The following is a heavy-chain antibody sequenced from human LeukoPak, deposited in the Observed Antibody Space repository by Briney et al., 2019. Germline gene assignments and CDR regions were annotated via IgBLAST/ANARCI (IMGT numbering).Heavy chain of an antibody. Sequence: ASVKVSCKASGYTFSGYYIHWVRQAPGQGLEWMGWINPNTGGTKYAQRFQDRVTMTRDTSIVTASMEFSSLTSDDPADYYCARQSGTYWGLDYWGQGTLVTVSS. CDR3: ARQSGTYWGLDY. V-gene: IGHV1-2*02. CDR2: INPNTGGT. D-gene: IGHD1-26*01. CDR1: GYTFSGYY. J-gene: IGHJ4*02.